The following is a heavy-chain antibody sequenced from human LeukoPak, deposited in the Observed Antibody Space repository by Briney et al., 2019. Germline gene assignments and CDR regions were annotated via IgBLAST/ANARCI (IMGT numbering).Heavy chain of an antibody. Sequence: GGSLRLSCAASGFTVSSNYMSWVRQAPGKGLQWVSVIYNDGTTYYADSVKGRFTISRDNSKNMLYLQMNSLRAEDTAVYYCAREICGGSCDPPSYMDVWGNGTTVTVSS. CDR1: GFTVSSNY. J-gene: IGHJ6*03. CDR3: AREICGGSCDPPSYMDV. V-gene: IGHV3-53*01. CDR2: IYNDGTT. D-gene: IGHD2-15*01.